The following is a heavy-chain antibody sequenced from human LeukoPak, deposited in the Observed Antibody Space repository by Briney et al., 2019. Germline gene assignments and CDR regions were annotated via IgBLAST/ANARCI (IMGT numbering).Heavy chain of an antibody. V-gene: IGHV3-53*04. D-gene: IGHD1-26*01. CDR2: IYSGGNT. CDR3: ARLMGSGWFDP. Sequence: GRSLRLSCAASGFTVSSSPINWVRQAPGRGLEWVSVIYSGGNTFYADSVKGRFTISRHNSENTLYLQMNSLSADDTAVYYCARLMGSGWFDPWGQGTLVTVFS. CDR1: GFTVSSSP. J-gene: IGHJ5*02.